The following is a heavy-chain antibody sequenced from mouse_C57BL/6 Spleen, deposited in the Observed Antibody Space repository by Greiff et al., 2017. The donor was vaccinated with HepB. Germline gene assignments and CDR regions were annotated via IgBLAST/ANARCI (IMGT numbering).Heavy chain of an antibody. J-gene: IGHJ4*01. D-gene: IGHD2-5*01. CDR2: ISSGSSTI. CDR3: ANSNYNYAMDY. Sequence: DVQLVESGGGLVKPGGSLKLSCAASGFTFSDYGMHWVRQAPEKGLEWVAYISSGSSTIYYADTVKGRFTISRDNAKNTLFLQMTSLRSEDTAMYYCANSNYNYAMDYWGQGTSVTVSS. CDR1: GFTFSDYG. V-gene: IGHV5-17*01.